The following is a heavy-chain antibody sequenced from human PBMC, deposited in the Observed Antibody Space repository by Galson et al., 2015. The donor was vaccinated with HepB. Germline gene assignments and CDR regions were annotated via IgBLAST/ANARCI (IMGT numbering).Heavy chain of an antibody. D-gene: IGHD6-13*01. CDR3: AKDRLGAAAGYDY. CDR2: ISGSGGST. V-gene: IGHV3-23*01. Sequence: SLRLSCAASGFTSSSYAMSWVRQAPGKGLEWVSAISGSGGSTYYADSVKGRFTISRDNSKNTLYLQMNSLRAEDTAVYYCAKDRLGAAAGYDYWGQGTLVTVSS. CDR1: GFTSSSYA. J-gene: IGHJ4*02.